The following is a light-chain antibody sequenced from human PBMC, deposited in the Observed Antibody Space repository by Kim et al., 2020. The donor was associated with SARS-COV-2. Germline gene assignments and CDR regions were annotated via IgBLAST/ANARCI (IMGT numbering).Light chain of an antibody. V-gene: IGKV3-15*01. J-gene: IGKJ1*01. Sequence: VSPGKGATLSCRASQSVSSNLVWYQQKPGQAPRLLIYGASTRATDIPARFSGSGSGTEFTLTISSLQSEDFAVYYCQQYNNWARTFGQGTKVDIK. CDR1: QSVSSN. CDR2: GAS. CDR3: QQYNNWART.